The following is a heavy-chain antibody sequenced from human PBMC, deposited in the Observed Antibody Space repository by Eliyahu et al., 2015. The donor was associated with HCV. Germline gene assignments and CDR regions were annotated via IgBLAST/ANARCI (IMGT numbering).Heavy chain of an antibody. D-gene: IGHD3-10*01. CDR1: GFXFXSYA. J-gene: IGHJ4*02. CDR2: ISYDGSNK. V-gene: IGHV3-30*01. Sequence: QVQLVESGGGVVQPGRSLRLSCAASGFXFXSYAMHWVRQAPGKGLEWVAVISYDGSNKYYADSVKGRFTISRDNSKNTLYLQMNSLRAEDTAVYYCAREGGYGSGSGYFDYWGQGTLVTVSS. CDR3: AREGGYGSGSGYFDY.